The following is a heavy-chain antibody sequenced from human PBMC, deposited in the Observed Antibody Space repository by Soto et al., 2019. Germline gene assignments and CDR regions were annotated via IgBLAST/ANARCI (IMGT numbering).Heavy chain of an antibody. CDR1: GFTFSTYW. Sequence: EVQLVESGGGLVQPGGSLRLSCAASGFTFSTYWMHWVRQAPGKGLVWVSRINSDGGSTTYADSVKGRFTISRDNAKSTLYLQLNSLRVEDTAVYYCASSLLTPFDYWGQGTLVTVSS. V-gene: IGHV3-74*01. J-gene: IGHJ4*02. D-gene: IGHD7-27*01. CDR2: INSDGGST. CDR3: ASSLLTPFDY.